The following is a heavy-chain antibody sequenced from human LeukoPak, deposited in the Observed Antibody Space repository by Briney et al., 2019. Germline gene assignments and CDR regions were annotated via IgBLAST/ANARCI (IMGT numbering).Heavy chain of an antibody. CDR3: ARSARLMKGVVEVTALDD. CDR1: GFTFRSYE. D-gene: IGHD3-3*01. Sequence: GGSLRLSCEDSGFTFRSYEMNWVRQAPGKVLEWIAYLSSSGSAFSYADSVKGRFTIARDNAKNSVYLEMNSLRADDTAVYYCARSARLMKGVVEVTALDDWGQGTLVTVSS. J-gene: IGHJ4*02. CDR2: LSSSGSAF. V-gene: IGHV3-48*03.